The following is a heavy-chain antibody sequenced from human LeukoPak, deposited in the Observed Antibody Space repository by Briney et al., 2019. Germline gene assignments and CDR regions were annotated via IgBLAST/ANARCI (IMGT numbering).Heavy chain of an antibody. D-gene: IGHD2-15*01. CDR2: IYYSGST. J-gene: IGHJ4*02. CDR3: ASVDFGNAPLFDY. CDR1: GGSISSYY. Sequence: PSETLSLTCTVSGGSISSYYWSWIRQPPGKGLEWIGYIYYSGSTNYNPSLKSRVTLSVDTSKKQLSLKLSSVTAADTAVYYCASVDFGNAPLFDYWGQGSLVTVSS. V-gene: IGHV4-59*08.